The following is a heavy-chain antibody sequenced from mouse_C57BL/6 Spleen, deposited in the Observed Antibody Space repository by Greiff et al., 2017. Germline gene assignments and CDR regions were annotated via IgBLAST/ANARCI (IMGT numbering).Heavy chain of an antibody. CDR2: IDPSDSYT. Sequence: QVQLQQSGAELVMPGASVKLSCKASGYTFTSYWMHWVKQRPGQGLEWIGEIDPSDSYTNYNQKFKGKSTLTVDKSSSTAYMQLSSLTSEDSAVYYCARMGLGTYYYAMDYWGQGTSDTVSS. D-gene: IGHD4-1*01. J-gene: IGHJ4*01. CDR1: GYTFTSYW. CDR3: ARMGLGTYYYAMDY. V-gene: IGHV1-69*01.